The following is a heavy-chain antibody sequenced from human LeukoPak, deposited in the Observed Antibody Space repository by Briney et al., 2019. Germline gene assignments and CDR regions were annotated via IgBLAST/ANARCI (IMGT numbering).Heavy chain of an antibody. Sequence: GRSLRLSCADSGFTFSRYAMHWVRQAPGKGLEWVAFISYDGSNKFYADSVKGRLAISRDNSKNTLNLQMNSLRTEDTAVYYCAKASNNHGLGGTVEDWGQGTLVTVSS. CDR1: GFTFSRYA. CDR3: AKASNNHGLGGTVED. V-gene: IGHV3-30*18. J-gene: IGHJ4*02. CDR2: ISYDGSNK. D-gene: IGHD1-14*01.